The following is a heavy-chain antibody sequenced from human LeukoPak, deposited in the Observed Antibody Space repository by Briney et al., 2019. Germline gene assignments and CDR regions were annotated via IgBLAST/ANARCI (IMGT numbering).Heavy chain of an antibody. CDR1: GFTVSSTY. Sequence: HPGGSLRLSCAASGFTVSSTYMSWLRQAPGQGLEWVSLIYNSGTTFYADSVQGRFTISRDNSKNTLYLQMNSLRAEDTAIYYCARDSSSFPNYFDFWGQGTLVTVSS. CDR3: ARDSSSFPNYFDF. V-gene: IGHV3-53*01. D-gene: IGHD3-10*01. CDR2: IYNSGTT. J-gene: IGHJ4*02.